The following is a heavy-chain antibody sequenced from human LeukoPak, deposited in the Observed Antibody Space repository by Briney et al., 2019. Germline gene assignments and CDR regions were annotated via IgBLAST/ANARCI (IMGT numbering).Heavy chain of an antibody. D-gene: IGHD3-9*01. CDR3: ARERSTFDWSPKYYYYGMDV. J-gene: IGHJ6*02. CDR1: GYTFTGYY. CDR2: INPNSGGT. Sequence: GASVKVSCKASGYTFTGYYMHWVRQAPGQGLEWMGWINPNSGGTNYAQKFQGRVTMTRDTSISIAYMELSRLRSDDTAVYYCARERSTFDWSPKYYYYGMDVWGQGTTVTVSS. V-gene: IGHV1-2*02.